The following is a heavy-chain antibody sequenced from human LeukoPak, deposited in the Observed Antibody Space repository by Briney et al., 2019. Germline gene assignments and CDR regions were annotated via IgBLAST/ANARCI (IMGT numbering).Heavy chain of an antibody. D-gene: IGHD3-16*02. J-gene: IGHJ4*02. V-gene: IGHV1-18*01. Sequence: ASVKVSCKASGYTFTSYGISCVRQAPGQGLEWMGWISAYNGNTNYAQKLQGTVTMTTDTSTSKAYMELRSLRSDDTDVYYCARDTQNYDYVWGSYRHVWAFDYWGQGTLVTVSS. CDR1: GYTFTSYG. CDR3: ARDTQNYDYVWGSYRHVWAFDY. CDR2: ISAYNGNT.